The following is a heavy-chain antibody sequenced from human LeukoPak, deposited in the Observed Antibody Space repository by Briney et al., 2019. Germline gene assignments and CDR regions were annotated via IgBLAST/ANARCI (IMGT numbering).Heavy chain of an antibody. CDR1: GFTFCDYY. Sequence: PGGSLRLSCAASGFTFCDYYMSWIRQAPGKGLEWVSYISSSSSSYTNYADSVKGRFTISRDNAKNSLYLQMNSLRAEDTAVYYCARDYKRWLQLEGDYWGQGTLVTVSS. CDR2: ISSSSSSYT. V-gene: IGHV3-11*06. CDR3: ARDYKRWLQLEGDY. D-gene: IGHD5-24*01. J-gene: IGHJ4*02.